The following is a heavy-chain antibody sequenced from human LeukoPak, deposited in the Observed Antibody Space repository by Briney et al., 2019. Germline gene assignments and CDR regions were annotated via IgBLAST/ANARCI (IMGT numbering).Heavy chain of an antibody. CDR2: ISSSGSTI. J-gene: IGHJ4*02. D-gene: IGHD2-15*01. Sequence: GGSLRLSCAASGFTFSSYEMHWVRQAPGKGLEWVSYISSSGSTIYYGDSVKGRFTISRDNAKNSLYLQMNSLRAEDTALYYCARDGGDCSGDSCYVDYWGQGTLVTVSS. CDR1: GFTFSSYE. V-gene: IGHV3-48*03. CDR3: ARDGGDCSGDSCYVDY.